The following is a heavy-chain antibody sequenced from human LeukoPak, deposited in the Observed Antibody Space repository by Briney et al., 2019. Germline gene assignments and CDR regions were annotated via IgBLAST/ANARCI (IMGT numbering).Heavy chain of an antibody. CDR1: GFTLSDYY. Sequence: GGSLRLSCAASGFTLSDYYMSWIRQTPGKGLEWVSYISGSGYTIYSADSVKGRFTISRDNAKNSLYLQMDSLRVDDTAVYYCARLVQLVYAINSWGQGTLVTVSS. CDR3: ARLVQLVYAINS. J-gene: IGHJ4*02. CDR2: ISGSGYTI. V-gene: IGHV3-11*04. D-gene: IGHD2-8*01.